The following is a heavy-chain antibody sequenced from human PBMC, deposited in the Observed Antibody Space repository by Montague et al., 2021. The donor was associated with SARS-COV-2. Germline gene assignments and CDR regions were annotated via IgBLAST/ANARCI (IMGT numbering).Heavy chain of an antibody. CDR1: GFTFSNYD. J-gene: IGHJ3*02. V-gene: IGHV3-48*03. CDR3: TRDYRSIVGDGLDI. D-gene: IGHD3-16*02. CDR2: ISTSAYTT. Sequence: SLRLSCAASGFTFSNYDMNWVRQAPGKGPEWISYISTSAYTTSYAGSVKGRFTTSRDNGKNSLYLQMNSLRAEDTAAYYCTRDYRSIVGDGLDIWGQGTKVTVSS.